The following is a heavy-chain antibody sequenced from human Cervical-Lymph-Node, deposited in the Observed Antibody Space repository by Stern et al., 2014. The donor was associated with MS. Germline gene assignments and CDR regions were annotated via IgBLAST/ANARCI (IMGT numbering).Heavy chain of an antibody. D-gene: IGHD3-22*01. Sequence: QEQLQESGPGLVKPSETLSLTCTVSGGSISSSSYYWGWIRQPPVKGLEGIGSIYYSGSTYYNPSLKSRVTISVDTSQNQFYLKISSVTAADTAVYYCARWAYSSGWYNWFDPWGQGTLVTVSS. CDR1: GGSISSSSYY. CDR2: IYYSGST. J-gene: IGHJ5*02. CDR3: ARWAYSSGWYNWFDP. V-gene: IGHV4-39*01.